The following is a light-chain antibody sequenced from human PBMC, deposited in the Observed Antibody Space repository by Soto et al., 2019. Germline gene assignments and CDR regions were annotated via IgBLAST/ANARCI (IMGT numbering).Light chain of an antibody. J-gene: IGLJ7*01. V-gene: IGLV6-57*01. CDR2: EDN. CDR3: QSYDSSNHAV. CDR1: SGSIASNY. Sequence: NFMLTQPHSVSESPGKTVTISCTRSSGSIASNYVQWYQQRPGSSPTTVIYEDNQRPSGVPDRFSGSIDSSSNSASLTISGLKTEDEPDYYCQSYDSSNHAVFGGGTQLTVL.